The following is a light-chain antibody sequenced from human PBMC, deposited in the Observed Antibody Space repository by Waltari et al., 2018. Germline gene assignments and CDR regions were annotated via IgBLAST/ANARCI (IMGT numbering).Light chain of an antibody. CDR1: QTIYNS. J-gene: IGKJ2*01. CDR3: QQSYTLPYT. CDR2: DTS. Sequence: DIQMTQSPSPLSASVGDRVTITCRASQTIYNSLNWYQQQPEKPPKLLISDTSTLQSGVPSRFSGRGSGTEFTLTISRLQPEDFGTYYCQQSYTLPYTFGQRTKLDI. V-gene: IGKV1-39*01.